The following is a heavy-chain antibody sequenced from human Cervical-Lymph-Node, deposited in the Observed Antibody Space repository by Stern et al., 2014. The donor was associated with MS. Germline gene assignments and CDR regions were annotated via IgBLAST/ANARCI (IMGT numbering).Heavy chain of an antibody. Sequence: QLGQSGAEVKKPGSSVKVSCKSSGGISWVRQAPGQGLEWMGGVVPFGGTSNYAQKFQGRGTITADTSTHTTYLHLSRLTSADTSVYYCARGSGDNWFGPWGQGTLVTVSS. CDR1: GG. CDR2: VVPFGGTS. V-gene: IGHV1-69*06. D-gene: IGHD3-10*01. J-gene: IGHJ5*02. CDR3: ARGSGDNWFGP.